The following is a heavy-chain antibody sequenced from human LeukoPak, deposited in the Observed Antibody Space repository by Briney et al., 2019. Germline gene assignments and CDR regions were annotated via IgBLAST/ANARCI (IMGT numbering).Heavy chain of an antibody. V-gene: IGHV1-8*01. J-gene: IGHJ4*02. CDR3: ARGRLLLWFGEPIGEFDY. CDR2: MNPNSGNT. CDR1: GYTFTSYD. Sequence: ASVKVSCKASGYTFTSYDINWVRQATGQGLEWMGWMNPNSGNTGYAQKFQGRVTMTRNTSISTAYMELSSLRSEDTAVYYCARGRLLLWFGEPIGEFDYWGQGTLVTVSS. D-gene: IGHD3-10*01.